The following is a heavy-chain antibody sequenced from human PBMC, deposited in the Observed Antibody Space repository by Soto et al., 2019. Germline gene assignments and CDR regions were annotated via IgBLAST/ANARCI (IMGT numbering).Heavy chain of an antibody. D-gene: IGHD3-10*01. J-gene: IGHJ6*03. CDR2: MNPNSGNT. V-gene: IGHV1-8*01. CDR3: VRDGETGYYYYMDV. Sequence: ASVKVSCKASGYTFTSYDINWVRQATGQGLEWMGWMNPNSGNTGYAQKFQGRVTMTRNTSISTAYMELSSLRSEDTAVYYCVRDGETGYYYYMDVWGKGTTVTVSS. CDR1: GYTFTSYD.